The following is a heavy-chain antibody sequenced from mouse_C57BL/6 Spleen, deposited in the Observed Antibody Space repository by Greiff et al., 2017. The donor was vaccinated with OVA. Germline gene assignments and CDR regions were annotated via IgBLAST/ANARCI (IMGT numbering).Heavy chain of an antibody. J-gene: IGHJ2*01. D-gene: IGHD2-1*01. V-gene: IGHV1-52*01. CDR3: AREGNFYFDY. CDR2: IDPSDSVT. CDR1: GYTFTSYW. Sequence: VKLQQPGAELVRPGSSVKLSCKASGYTFTSYWIHWVKQRPIQGLEWIGNIDPSDSVTHYNQKFKDKATLTVDKSSSTAYMQLSSLTSEDSAVYYCAREGNFYFDYWGQGTTLTVSS.